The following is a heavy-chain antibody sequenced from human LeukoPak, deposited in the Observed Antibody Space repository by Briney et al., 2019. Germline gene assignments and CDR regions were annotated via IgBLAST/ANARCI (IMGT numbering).Heavy chain of an antibody. D-gene: IGHD4-11*01. CDR2: VSRSSRHM. J-gene: IGHJ4*02. CDR3: VRDLDTVTTAFLVY. CDR1: GFTFSSYS. V-gene: IGHV3-21*01. Sequence: PGGSLRLSRAASGFTFSSYSMNWVRQAPGKGREWVSSVSRSSRHMYYADSVKGRFTISRDDAKNSLSLQMDSLRDEDSAVYYCVRDLDTVTTAFLVYWGQGTLVTVSS.